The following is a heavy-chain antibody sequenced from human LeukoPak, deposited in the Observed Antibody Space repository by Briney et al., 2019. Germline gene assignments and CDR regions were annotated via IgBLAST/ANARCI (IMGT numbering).Heavy chain of an antibody. V-gene: IGHV3-33*01. CDR3: ARWGNNKILDY. CDR2: IWYDGSEK. D-gene: IGHD7-27*01. Sequence: PGGSLRLSCVASGSTFSSHGMHWVRQAPGKGLEWVAVIWYDGSEKYYADSVKGRFIISRDNSKNMLYLQMNSLRADDTAVYYCARWGNNKILDYWGQGTLVTVSS. J-gene: IGHJ4*02. CDR1: GSTFSSHG.